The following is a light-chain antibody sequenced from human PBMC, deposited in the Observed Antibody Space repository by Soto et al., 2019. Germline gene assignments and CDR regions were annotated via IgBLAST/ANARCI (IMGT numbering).Light chain of an antibody. Sequence: IQMTQSPSSLSASVGDRVTITCRASQNIRSALSWYQQMPGKAPKVLIYVASSLHSGVPSRFSGSGYGTEFTLTISSLQPDDFATYYCLQDYTYPWTFGQGTKVDIK. CDR2: VAS. V-gene: IGKV1-6*01. CDR1: QNIRSA. CDR3: LQDYTYPWT. J-gene: IGKJ1*01.